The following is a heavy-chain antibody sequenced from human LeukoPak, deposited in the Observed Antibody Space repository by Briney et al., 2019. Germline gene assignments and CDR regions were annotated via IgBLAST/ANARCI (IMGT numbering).Heavy chain of an antibody. CDR3: ARAYEYGWFDP. V-gene: IGHV1-2*06. J-gene: IGHJ5*02. CDR1: GYTFTDYY. D-gene: IGHD4/OR15-4a*01. CDR2: DNPKSGAT. Sequence: GASVKVSCKASGYTFTDYYLHWLRQAPGQGLEWMGRDNPKSGATNYAQRFQGRATMTWQTSISTGNMELSSLRSDDTAVYYCARAYEYGWFDPWGQGTLVTVSS.